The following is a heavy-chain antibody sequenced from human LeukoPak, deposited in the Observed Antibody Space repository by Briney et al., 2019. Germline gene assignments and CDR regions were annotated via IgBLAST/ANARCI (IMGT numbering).Heavy chain of an antibody. CDR1: GFTVSSSY. Sequence: GGSLRLSCAASGFTVSSSYMSWVRQAPGKGLEWVSVTYAGGSTYYADSVKGRFTISRDNSKNTLYLQLNSLRAEDTAVYYCAKKRGYNYGYDHWGQGTLVTVSS. D-gene: IGHD5-18*01. J-gene: IGHJ4*02. CDR2: TYAGGST. CDR3: AKKRGYNYGYDH. V-gene: IGHV3-53*01.